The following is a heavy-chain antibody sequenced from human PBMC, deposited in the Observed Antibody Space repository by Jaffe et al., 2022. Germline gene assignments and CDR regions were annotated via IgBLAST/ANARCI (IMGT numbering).Heavy chain of an antibody. CDR1: GYTFTSYA. V-gene: IGHV7-4-1*02. J-gene: IGHJ4*02. CDR3: ARDLVDYCSGGSCYSGYYFDY. D-gene: IGHD2-15*01. Sequence: QVQLVQSGSELKKPGASVKVSCKASGYTFTSYAMNWVRQAPGQGLEWMGWINTNTGNPTYAQGFTGRFVFSLDTSVSTAYLQISSLKAEDTAVYYCARDLVDYCSGGSCYSGYYFDYWGQGTLVTVSS. CDR2: INTNTGNP.